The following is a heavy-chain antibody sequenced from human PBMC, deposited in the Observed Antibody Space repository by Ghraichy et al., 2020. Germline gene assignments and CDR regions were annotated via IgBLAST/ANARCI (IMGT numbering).Heavy chain of an antibody. D-gene: IGHD4-23*01. J-gene: IGHJ4*02. CDR2: IYYSGSA. V-gene: IGHV4-39*01. Sequence: SETLSLTCTVSGDSISSSSYYWGWIRQPPGKGLEWIGSIYYSGSADYNPSLKSRVTISVDTSKNQFSVKLSSVTAADTAVYYCARHGNRLGSFSWVVFYWGQGTLVTVSS. CDR3: ARHGNRLGSFSWVVFY. CDR1: GDSISSSSYY.